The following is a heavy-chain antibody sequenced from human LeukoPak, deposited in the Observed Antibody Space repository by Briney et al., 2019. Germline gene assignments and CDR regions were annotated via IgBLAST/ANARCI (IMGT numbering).Heavy chain of an antibody. CDR1: GFTFSSYA. V-gene: IGHV3-23*01. D-gene: IGHD3-10*01. CDR3: AKDLGFGELLEDY. J-gene: IGHJ4*02. Sequence: GGSLRLSCAASGFTFSSYAMSWVRQAPGKGLEWVSAISGGGGSTYYADSVKGRFTISRDNSKNTLYLQMNSLRAEDTAVYYCAKDLGFGELLEDYWGRGTLVTVSS. CDR2: ISGGGGST.